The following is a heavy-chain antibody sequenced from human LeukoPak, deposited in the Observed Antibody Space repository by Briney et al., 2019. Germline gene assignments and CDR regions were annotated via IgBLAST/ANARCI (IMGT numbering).Heavy chain of an antibody. Sequence: SETLSLTCAVSGGSISSGGYSWSWIRQPPGKGLEWIGYIYYSGSTYYNPSLKSRVTISVDRSKNQFSLKLSSVTAADTAVYYCARSDYYDSSGYSYWGQGTLVTVSS. CDR1: GGSISSGGYS. CDR2: IYYSGST. V-gene: IGHV4-30-2*01. J-gene: IGHJ4*02. D-gene: IGHD3-22*01. CDR3: ARSDYYDSSGYSY.